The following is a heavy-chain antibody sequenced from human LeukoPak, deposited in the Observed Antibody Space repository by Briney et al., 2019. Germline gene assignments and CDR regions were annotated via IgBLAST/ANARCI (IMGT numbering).Heavy chain of an antibody. CDR3: ARDDFWSGPDAFDI. D-gene: IGHD3-3*01. J-gene: IGHJ3*02. CDR2: IYHSGST. Sequence: PSETLSLTCTVSGYSISSGYYWGWIRQPPGKGLEWIGSIYHSGSTYYNPSLKSRVTISVDTSKNQFSLKLSSVTAADTAVYCCARDDFWSGPDAFDIWGQGTMVTVSS. CDR1: GYSISSGYY. V-gene: IGHV4-38-2*02.